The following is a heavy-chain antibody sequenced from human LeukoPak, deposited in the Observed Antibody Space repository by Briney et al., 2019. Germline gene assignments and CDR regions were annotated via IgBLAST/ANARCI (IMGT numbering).Heavy chain of an antibody. CDR2: IIPIFGTA. J-gene: IGHJ4*02. V-gene: IGHV1-69*13. CDR3: ASRLYCSNTRCRNFPFAY. Sequence: SVEVSCKASGGTFSSYAISWVRQAPGQGLEWMGGIIPIFGTANYAQKFQGRVTITADESTSTAYMELSSLRSEDTAIYYCASRLYCSNTRCRNFPFAYWGQGTLVTVSS. D-gene: IGHD2-2*01. CDR1: GGTFSSYA.